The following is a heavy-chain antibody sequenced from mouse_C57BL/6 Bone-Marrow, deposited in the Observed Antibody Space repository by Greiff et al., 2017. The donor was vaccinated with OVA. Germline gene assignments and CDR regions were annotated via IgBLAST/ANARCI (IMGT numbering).Heavy chain of an antibody. J-gene: IGHJ2*01. Sequence: VQLKESGAELVKPGASVKISCKASGYTFTDYYINWVKQRPGQGLEWIGKIGPGSGSTDYHETFKGKATLTADKSSCTAYMPLRSLTSEESAVYVGARSGYYGSSYYFDYWGQGTTLTVSS. CDR3: ARSGYYGSSYYFDY. CDR2: IGPGSGST. CDR1: GYTFTDYY. D-gene: IGHD1-1*01. V-gene: IGHV1-77*01.